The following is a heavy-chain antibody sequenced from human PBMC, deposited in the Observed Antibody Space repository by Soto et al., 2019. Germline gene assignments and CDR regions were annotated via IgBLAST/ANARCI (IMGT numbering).Heavy chain of an antibody. J-gene: IGHJ4*02. V-gene: IGHV1-69*13. CDR2: IIPIFGTA. D-gene: IGHD3-22*01. Sequence: SVKVSCKASGGTFSSYAISWVRQAPGQGLEWMGGIIPIFGTANYAQKFQGRVTITADESTSTAYMELSSLRSEDTAVYYCARDLMHYYDSSGYYRDYWGQGTLVTVSS. CDR3: ARDLMHYYDSSGYYRDY. CDR1: GGTFSSYA.